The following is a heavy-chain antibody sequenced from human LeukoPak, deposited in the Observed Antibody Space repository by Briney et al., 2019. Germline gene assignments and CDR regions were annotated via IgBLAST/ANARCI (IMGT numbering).Heavy chain of an antibody. V-gene: IGHV5-51*01. J-gene: IGHJ4*02. D-gene: IGHD2-15*01. CDR3: ARPYCSGGSCSRGWNY. Sequence: GESLKISCKGSGYSFTSYWIGWARQMPGKGLEWMGIIYPGDSDTRYSPSFQGQVTISADKSISTAYLQWSSLKASDTAMYYCARPYCSGGSCSRGWNYWGQGTLVTVSS. CDR1: GYSFTSYW. CDR2: IYPGDSDT.